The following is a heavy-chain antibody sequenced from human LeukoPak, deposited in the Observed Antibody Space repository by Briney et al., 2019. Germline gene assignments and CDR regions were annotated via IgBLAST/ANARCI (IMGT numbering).Heavy chain of an antibody. CDR3: ARRSGTLHAFDI. CDR2: IYYSGST. J-gene: IGHJ3*02. D-gene: IGHD1-26*01. CDR1: GGSISNRNYY. V-gene: IGHV4-39*01. Sequence: SETLSLTCIVSGGSISNRNYYWGWIRQPPGKGLEWIGNIYYSGSTYYNPYLKSRVIISVDTSKNQFSLKLSSVTAADTAVYYCARRSGTLHAFDIWGQGTMVTVSS.